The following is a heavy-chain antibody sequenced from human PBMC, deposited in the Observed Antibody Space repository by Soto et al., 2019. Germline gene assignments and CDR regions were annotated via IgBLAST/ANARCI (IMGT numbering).Heavy chain of an antibody. CDR2: IIPIFGTA. J-gene: IGHJ3*02. D-gene: IGHD1-26*01. CDR3: GRVRWELQHLRSTGAFDI. Sequence: ASVKVSCKASGAAFSSQAISRVRQASGQGLNWMGGIIPIFGTANYGQKFLGRVTVTADESTSTADMELSSLSSEDAAVYCCGRVRWELQHLRSTGAFDIWG. V-gene: IGHV1-69*13. CDR1: GAAFSSQA.